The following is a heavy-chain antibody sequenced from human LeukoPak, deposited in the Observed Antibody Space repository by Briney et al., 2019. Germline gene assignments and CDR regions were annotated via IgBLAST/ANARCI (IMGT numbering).Heavy chain of an antibody. D-gene: IGHD3-10*01. J-gene: IGHJ6*03. CDR2: IYHSGST. CDR3: ARNWYYYGSGSYYGYYYYYMDV. Sequence: KPSETLSLTCTVSGYSISSGYYWGWIRQPPGKGLEWIGSIYHSGSTYYNPSLKSRVTISVDTSKNQFSLKLSSVTAADTAVYYCARNWYYYGSGSYYGYYYYYMDVWGKGTTVTISS. V-gene: IGHV4-38-2*02. CDR1: GYSISSGYY.